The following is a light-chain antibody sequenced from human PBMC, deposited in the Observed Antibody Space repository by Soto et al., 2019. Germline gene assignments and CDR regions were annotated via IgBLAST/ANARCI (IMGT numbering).Light chain of an antibody. V-gene: IGKV3-11*01. J-gene: IGKJ1*01. Sequence: EIVLTQSPATLSLSPGERATLSCRASQRVSSYLAWYQQKPGQAPRLLIYDASNRATGIPARFSGSGSGTDFTLTISSLEPEDFAVYYCQQYNNWPRGTFGQGTKVDIK. CDR1: QRVSSY. CDR2: DAS. CDR3: QQYNNWPRGT.